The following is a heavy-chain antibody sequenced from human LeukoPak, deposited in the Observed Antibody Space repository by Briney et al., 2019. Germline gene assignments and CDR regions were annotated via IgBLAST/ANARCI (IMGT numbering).Heavy chain of an antibody. CDR1: GFTFSSSA. CDR3: ATRARIAAGPEYFQH. V-gene: IGHV3-23*01. D-gene: IGHD6-13*01. Sequence: GGSLRLSCAASGFTFSSSAMSWVRQAPGKGLEWVSSISGSGSGGSTYYADSVKGRFTISRDNSKNTLYLQMNSLRAEDTAVYYCATRARIAAGPEYFQHWGQGTLVTVSS. J-gene: IGHJ1*01. CDR2: ISGSGSGGST.